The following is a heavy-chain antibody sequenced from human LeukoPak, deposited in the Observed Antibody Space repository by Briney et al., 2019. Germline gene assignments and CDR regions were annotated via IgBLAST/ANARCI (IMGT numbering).Heavy chain of an antibody. CDR2: IYPGDSDT. CDR1: GYSFTSYW. J-gene: IGHJ4*02. D-gene: IGHD3-22*01. V-gene: IGHV5-51*01. CDR3: ARRGPYYYDSSGLIDY. Sequence: GESLKISCKGSGYSFTSYWIGWVRQMPGKGLEWMGIIYPGDSDTRYSPSFQGQVTISAGKSISTAYLQWSSLKASDTAMYYCARRGPYYYDSSGLIDYWGQGTLVTVSS.